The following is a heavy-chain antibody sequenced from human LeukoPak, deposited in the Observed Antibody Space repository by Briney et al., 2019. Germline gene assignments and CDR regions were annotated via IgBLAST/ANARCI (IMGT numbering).Heavy chain of an antibody. D-gene: IGHD6-6*01. J-gene: IGHJ4*02. V-gene: IGHV3-30-3*01. CDR2: ISYDGGSNK. CDR1: GITFSGYA. Sequence: GGSLRLSCAASGITFSGYAMHWVRQAPGKGLEWVALISYDGGSNKYYADSVKGRFTISRDNSKNTLCLQMNSLRAEDTAVYYCAREERGHLVGYWGQGTLVTVSS. CDR3: AREERGHLVGY.